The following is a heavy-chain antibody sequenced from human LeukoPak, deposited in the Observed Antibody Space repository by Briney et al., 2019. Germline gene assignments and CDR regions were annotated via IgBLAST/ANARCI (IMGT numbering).Heavy chain of an antibody. CDR2: INHSGST. CDR1: GGSFSGYY. CDR3: ARQTGVGLFILP. Sequence: SETLSLTCAVYGGSFSGYYWSWIRQPPGKGLEWIGEINHSGSTNYNPSLKSRVTISVDTSKNQFSLKLTSVTAADTAVYYCARQTGVGLFILPGGRGTLVTVSS. J-gene: IGHJ4*02. V-gene: IGHV4-34*01. D-gene: IGHD3-3*01.